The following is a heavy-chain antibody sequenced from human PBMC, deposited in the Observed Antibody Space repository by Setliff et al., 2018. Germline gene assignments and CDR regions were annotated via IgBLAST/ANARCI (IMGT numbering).Heavy chain of an antibody. CDR1: VDLILDHW. CDR2: VYSDGNT. Sequence: ETLSLTCSVSVDLILDHWWTWIRQPAGKGLEWIGQVYSDGNTKYNPSLSNRVTISVDRSSNQFSLELSSVNAADTAVYYCSFWSGYYKNDYWGQGTLVTVSS. D-gene: IGHD3-3*01. J-gene: IGHJ4*02. CDR3: SFWSGYYKNDY. V-gene: IGHV4-4*07.